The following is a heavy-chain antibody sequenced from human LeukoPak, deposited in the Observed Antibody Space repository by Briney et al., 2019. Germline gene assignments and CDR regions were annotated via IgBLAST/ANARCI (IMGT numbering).Heavy chain of an antibody. CDR3: AKGSSRPLQLWYMFDY. J-gene: IGHJ4*02. Sequence: PGGSLRLSCAASGFTFSNYAMSWVRQAPGKGLEWASLTSGSYSTYYADSVKGRFTISRDNSKNTLYLQMNSLRAEDTAVYYCAKGSSRPLQLWYMFDYWGQGTLVTVSS. CDR1: GFTFSNYA. CDR2: TSGSYST. V-gene: IGHV3-23*01. D-gene: IGHD5-18*01.